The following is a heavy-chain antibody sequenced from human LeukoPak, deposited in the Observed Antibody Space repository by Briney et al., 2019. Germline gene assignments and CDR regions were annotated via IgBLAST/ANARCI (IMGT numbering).Heavy chain of an antibody. CDR3: ARAGYYDSPSGFDP. D-gene: IGHD3-16*01. J-gene: IGHJ5*02. V-gene: IGHV4-30-2*01. CDR1: GGSISSGGYY. CDR2: IYHSEST. Sequence: SQTLSLTCTVSGGSISSGGYYWSWIRQPPGKGLEWIGYIYHSESTYYNPSLKSRVTISVDRSKNQFSLKLSSVTAADTAVYYCARAGYYDSPSGFDPWGQGTLVTVSS.